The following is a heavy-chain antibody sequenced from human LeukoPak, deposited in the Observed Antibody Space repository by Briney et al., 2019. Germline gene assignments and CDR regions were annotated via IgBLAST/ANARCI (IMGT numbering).Heavy chain of an antibody. CDR1: GGSINSGGYY. V-gene: IGHV4-30-2*01. D-gene: IGHD1-7*01. CDR2: TYHSGTT. CDR3: ARKANWNYAIDY. J-gene: IGHJ4*02. Sequence: SQTLSLTCTVSGGSINSGGYYWSWIRQPPGKGLEWIGSTYHSGTTYYNPSLKSRVTLSVDRSKNQFSLKLSSVTAADTAVYYCARKANWNYAIDYWGQGTLATVSS.